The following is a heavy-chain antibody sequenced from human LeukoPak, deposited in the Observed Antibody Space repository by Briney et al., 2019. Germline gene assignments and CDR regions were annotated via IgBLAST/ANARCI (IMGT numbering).Heavy chain of an antibody. Sequence: PSETLSLTCAVYGGSFSGYYWSWIRQPPGKGLEWIGEINHSGSTNYNPSLKSRVTISVDTSKNQFSLKLSSVTAADTAVYYCARHRSGSYSYNWFDPWGQGTLVTVSS. D-gene: IGHD1-26*01. V-gene: IGHV4-34*01. CDR3: ARHRSGSYSYNWFDP. J-gene: IGHJ5*02. CDR2: INHSGST. CDR1: GGSFSGYY.